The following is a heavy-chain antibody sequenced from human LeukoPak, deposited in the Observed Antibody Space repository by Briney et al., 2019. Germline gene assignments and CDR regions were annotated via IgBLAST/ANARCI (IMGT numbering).Heavy chain of an antibody. V-gene: IGHV3-48*04. D-gene: IGHD6-19*01. CDR2: ISSSGSTI. CDR3: ARISPVAGTGYYYGMDV. CDR1: GFTFRNYC. Sequence: GGSLRLSCAASGFTFRNYCMSWVRQAPGKGLEWVSYISSSGSTIYYADSVKGRFTISRDNAKNSLYLQMNSLRAEDTAVYYCARISPVAGTGYYYGMDVWGQGTTVTVSS. J-gene: IGHJ6*02.